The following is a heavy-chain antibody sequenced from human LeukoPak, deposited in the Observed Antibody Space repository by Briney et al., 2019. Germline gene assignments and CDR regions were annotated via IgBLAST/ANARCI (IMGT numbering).Heavy chain of an antibody. V-gene: IGHV5-51*01. CDR2: IYPGDSDT. J-gene: IGHJ4*02. CDR1: GYSFSSYW. D-gene: IGHD6-13*01. CDR3: ARSIAAAGSPTFDY. Sequence: GESLKISCKGSGYSFSSYWIGWVRQMPGKGLEWMGSIYPGDSDTRYSPSFQGQVTISADKSISSAYLQWSTLKASDTAMYYCARSIAAAGSPTFDYWGQGTLVTVSS.